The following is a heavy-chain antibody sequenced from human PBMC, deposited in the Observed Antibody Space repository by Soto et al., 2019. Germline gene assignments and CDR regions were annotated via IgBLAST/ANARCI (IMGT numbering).Heavy chain of an antibody. CDR1: GYAFSSYA. D-gene: IGHD2-21*02. J-gene: IGHJ6*02. CDR2: INIGSGNT. Sequence: QVQLVQSGAEEKKPGASVKVSCKASGYAFSSYAMHWVRQAPGQRLEWRGWINIGSGNTEYSQNFQARITITRDTAASTVYMELSSLSSADTAVYYCARDGGDCGYRLIYYYYIGMDVWGQGTTVSVSS. CDR3: ARDGGDCGYRLIYYYYIGMDV. V-gene: IGHV1-3*05.